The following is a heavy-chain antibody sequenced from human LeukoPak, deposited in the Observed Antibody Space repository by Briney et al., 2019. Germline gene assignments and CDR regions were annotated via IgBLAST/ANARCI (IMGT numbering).Heavy chain of an antibody. CDR2: IYTSGST. J-gene: IGHJ6*02. V-gene: IGHV4-61*02. Sequence: PSETLSLTCTVSGGSISSGSYYWSWIRQPAGKGLEWIGRIYTSGSTNYNPSLKSRVTISVDTSKNQFSLKLSSVTAADTAVYYCASHNWNYYYYYGMDVWGQGTMVTVSS. CDR1: GGSISSGSYY. CDR3: ASHNWNYYYYYGMDV. D-gene: IGHD1-20*01.